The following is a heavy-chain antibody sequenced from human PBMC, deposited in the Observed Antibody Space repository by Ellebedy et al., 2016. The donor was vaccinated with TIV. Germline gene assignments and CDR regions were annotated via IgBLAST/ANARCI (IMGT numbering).Heavy chain of an antibody. CDR1: GGSISSGGYY. D-gene: IGHD5-12*01. CDR2: IYYSGST. Sequence: SETLSLTXTVSGGSISSGGYYWSWIRQHPGKGLEWIGYIYYSGSTYYNPSLKSRVTISVDTSKNQFSLKLSSVTAADTAVYYCARVYSGFLDYWGQGTLVTVSS. V-gene: IGHV4-31*03. J-gene: IGHJ4*02. CDR3: ARVYSGFLDY.